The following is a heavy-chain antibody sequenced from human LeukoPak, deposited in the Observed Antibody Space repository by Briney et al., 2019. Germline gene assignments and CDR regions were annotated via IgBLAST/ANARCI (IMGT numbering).Heavy chain of an antibody. CDR2: IKQDGSEK. CDR1: GFTFSSYW. J-gene: IGHJ3*02. Sequence: GGSLRLSCAASGFTFSSYWMTWVRQAPGKGLEWVANIKQDGSEKCYVDSVKGRFTISRDNAKNSLYLQMNSLRAADTAVYYCARGGWFGSSHAFDIWGQGTMVTVSS. D-gene: IGHD3-10*01. CDR3: ARGGWFGSSHAFDI. V-gene: IGHV3-7*01.